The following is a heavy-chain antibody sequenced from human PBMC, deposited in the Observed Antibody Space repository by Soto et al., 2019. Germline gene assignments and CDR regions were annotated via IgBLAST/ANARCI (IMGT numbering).Heavy chain of an antibody. CDR1: GYSFADYY. Sequence: ASVKVSCKASGYSFADYYIYWVRQAPGQGLEWMGWINPKTGGTNYAQKFQGRVTMTRDTSIRTYYMDLTRLRSDDTAVYFCARAPNTFYDILTGSRFGLDVWGQGTTVTVSS. D-gene: IGHD3-9*01. CDR3: ARAPNTFYDILTGSRFGLDV. J-gene: IGHJ6*02. CDR2: INPKTGGT. V-gene: IGHV1-2*02.